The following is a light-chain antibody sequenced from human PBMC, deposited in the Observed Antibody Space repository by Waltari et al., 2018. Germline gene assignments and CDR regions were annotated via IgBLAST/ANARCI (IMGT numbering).Light chain of an antibody. CDR1: QSIGRK. CDR2: AAS. V-gene: IGKV1-39*01. CDR3: QQRNHWIT. J-gene: IGKJ5*01. Sequence: DIQMTQSPSSLSASVGDRVTITCRASQSIGRKLNWYQQKPGKAPNLLVYAASTLQSGTPSRFSGSASGTDFTLTISSLEPEDFAVYHCQQRNHWITFGQGTRLEI.